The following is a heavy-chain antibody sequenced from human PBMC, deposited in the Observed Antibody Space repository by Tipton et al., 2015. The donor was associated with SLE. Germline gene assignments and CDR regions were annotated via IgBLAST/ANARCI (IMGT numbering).Heavy chain of an antibody. D-gene: IGHD3-3*01. CDR3: ARIEDFWSGRIDY. Sequence: TLSLTCTVSDDSITNGNYNWGWIRQSPGKGQEWIGSISYSGDTNYNPSLMSRVTIPRDTSKNQFSLKLSFVTAADTAFYYCARIEDFWSGRIDYWGQGTLITVSS. J-gene: IGHJ4*02. CDR2: ISYSGDT. V-gene: IGHV4-39*07. CDR1: DDSITNGNYN.